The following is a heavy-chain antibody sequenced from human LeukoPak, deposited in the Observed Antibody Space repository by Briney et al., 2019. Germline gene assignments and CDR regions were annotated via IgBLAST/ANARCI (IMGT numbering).Heavy chain of an antibody. CDR2: IYYSGST. J-gene: IGHJ6*02. Sequence: SETLSLTCTVSGGSISSYYWSWIRQPPGKGLEWIGYIYYSGSTNYNPSLKSRVTISVDTSKNQFSLKLSSVTAADTAVYYCARDRYYYDSSGYLDYYGMDVWGQGTTVTVSS. CDR1: GGSISSYY. V-gene: IGHV4-59*01. D-gene: IGHD3-22*01. CDR3: ARDRYYYDSSGYLDYYGMDV.